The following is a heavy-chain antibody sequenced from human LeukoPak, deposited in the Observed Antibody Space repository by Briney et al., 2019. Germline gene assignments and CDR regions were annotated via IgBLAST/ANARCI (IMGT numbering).Heavy chain of an antibody. D-gene: IGHD5-18*01. CDR3: AKDMGTAMVVFDY. CDR1: GFTFDDYA. J-gene: IGHJ4*02. CDR2: ISWNSGSI. V-gene: IGHV3-9*01. Sequence: GRSLRLSCAASGFTFDDYAMHWVRHAPGKGLEWVSGISWNSGSIGYADSVKGRFTISRDNAKNSLYLQMNSLRAEDTALYYCAKDMGTAMVVFDYWGQGTLVTVSS.